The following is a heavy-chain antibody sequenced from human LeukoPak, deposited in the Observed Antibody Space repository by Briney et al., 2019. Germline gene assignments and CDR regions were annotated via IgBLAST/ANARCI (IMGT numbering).Heavy chain of an antibody. J-gene: IGHJ1*01. CDR1: GFTFSTYG. CDR2: ISYGANNK. V-gene: IGHV3-30*03. CDR3: VLPVMILNGYFHH. D-gene: IGHD3-3*01. Sequence: GGSLRLSCAASGFTFSTYGMHWVRQAPGKGLEWVAVISYGANNKYYADSVKGRFTVSRDNSNNTLYLQMDSLRAEDTAVYYCVLPVMILNGYFHHWGQGTLVTVSS.